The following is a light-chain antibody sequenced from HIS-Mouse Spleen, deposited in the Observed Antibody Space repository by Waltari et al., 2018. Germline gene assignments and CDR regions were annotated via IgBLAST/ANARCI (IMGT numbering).Light chain of an antibody. CDR1: SSHVGGYNY. J-gene: IGLJ2*01. V-gene: IGLV2-8*01. CDR2: EVS. Sequence: QSALTQPPSASGSPGQSVTISCTGTSSHVGGYNYVSWYQQHPAKAPKLMIYEVSKRPSGVPDRFSGSKSGNTASLTVSGLQAEDEADYYCSSYAGSNNLVFGGGTKLTVL. CDR3: SSYAGSNNLV.